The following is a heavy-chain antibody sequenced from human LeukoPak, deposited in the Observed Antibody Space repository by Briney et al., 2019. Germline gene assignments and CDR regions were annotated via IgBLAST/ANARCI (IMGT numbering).Heavy chain of an antibody. CDR3: AKSPGYSYGSHFDY. CDR1: GFTVSSNY. CDR2: IYSGGST. J-gene: IGHJ4*02. D-gene: IGHD5-18*01. V-gene: IGHV3-53*01. Sequence: HPGGSLRLSCAASGFTVSSNYMSWVRQAPGKGLEWVSVIYSGGSTYYADSVKGRFTISRDNSKNTLYLQMNSLRAEDTAVYYCAKSPGYSYGSHFDYWGQGTLATVSS.